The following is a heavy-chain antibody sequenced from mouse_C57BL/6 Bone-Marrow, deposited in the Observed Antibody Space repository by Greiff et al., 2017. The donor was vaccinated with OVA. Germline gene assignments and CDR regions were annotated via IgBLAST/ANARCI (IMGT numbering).Heavy chain of an antibody. CDR3: ARAYYYGSSYVWFAY. J-gene: IGHJ3*01. D-gene: IGHD1-1*01. CDR1: GFSLTSYG. V-gene: IGHV2-2*01. Sequence: QVQLKQSGPGLVQPSQSLSITFTVSGFSLTSYGVHWVRQSPGKGLEWLGVIWSGGSTDYNAAFISRLSISKDNSKSQVFFKMNSLQADDTAIYYCARAYYYGSSYVWFAYWGQGTLVTVSA. CDR2: IWSGGST.